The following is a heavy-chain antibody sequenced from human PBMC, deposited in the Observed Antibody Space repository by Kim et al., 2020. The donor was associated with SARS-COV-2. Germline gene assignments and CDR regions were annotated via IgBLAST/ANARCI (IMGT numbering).Heavy chain of an antibody. J-gene: IGHJ4*02. CDR1: GYTFTSYL. CDR3: ARDRAVDY. Sequence: ASVKVSCKASGYTFTSYLISWVRQAPGQGLEWMGWVSPYNGNTNYVQKFQGRVTMTTDSSTTTAYMEVRSLRSDDTALYYCARDRAVDYWGQGTLVTVSS. V-gene: IGHV1-18*01. CDR2: VSPYNGNT.